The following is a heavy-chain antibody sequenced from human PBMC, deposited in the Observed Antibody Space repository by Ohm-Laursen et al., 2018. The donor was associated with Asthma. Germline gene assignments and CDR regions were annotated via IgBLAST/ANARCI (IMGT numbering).Heavy chain of an antibody. CDR1: GFTFRSYA. Sequence: SLRLSCTASGFTFRSYAMHWVRQAPGKGLEWVAVISYDGSNKYYADSVKGRFTISRDNSKNTLYLQMNSLRAEDTAVYYCARDFEWEGFDYWGQGTLVTVSS. D-gene: IGHD1-26*01. CDR2: ISYDGSNK. CDR3: ARDFEWEGFDY. V-gene: IGHV3-30*04. J-gene: IGHJ4*02.